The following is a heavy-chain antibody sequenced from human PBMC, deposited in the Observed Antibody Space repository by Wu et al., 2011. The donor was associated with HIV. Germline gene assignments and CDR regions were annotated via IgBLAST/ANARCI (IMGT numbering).Heavy chain of an antibody. V-gene: IGHV1-18*01. J-gene: IGHJ3*02. CDR3: ARDRERMGVVISHDAFDI. D-gene: IGHD3-3*01. CDR1: GYTFTGYG. Sequence: QVQLVQSGAEVKKPGASVKVSCKASGYTFTGYGISWVRQAPGQGLEWMGWISAYNGDTNYAQKLQGRVTMTTDTSTSTAYMELRSLRSDDTAVYYCARDRERMGVVISHDAFDIWGQGTMVTVSS. CDR2: ISAYNGDT.